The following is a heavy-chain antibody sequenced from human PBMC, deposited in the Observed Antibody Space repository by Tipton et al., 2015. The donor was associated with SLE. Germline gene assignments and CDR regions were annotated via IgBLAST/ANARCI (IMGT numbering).Heavy chain of an antibody. CDR3: ARGIDPSSSRISDY. V-gene: IGHV3-74*01. Sequence: SLRLSCAASGFTFSSSWMHWVRQAPGKGLVWVARTNEDGSITSYEASVKGRFTISRDNAKNTLYLQMNSLRAEDTALYYCARGIDPSSSRISDYWGQGTLVSVSS. CDR1: GFTFSSSW. CDR2: TNEDGSIT. D-gene: IGHD6-19*01. J-gene: IGHJ4*02.